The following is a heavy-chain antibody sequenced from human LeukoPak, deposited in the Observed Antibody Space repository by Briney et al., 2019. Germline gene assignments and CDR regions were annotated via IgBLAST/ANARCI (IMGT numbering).Heavy chain of an antibody. CDR1: GFTFSSYA. Sequence: GGSLRLSCAASGFTFSSYAMSWVRQAPGKGLEWVSAISGSGGSTYYADSVKGRFTISRDNSKNTLYLQMNSLRAEDTAVYYCAKDFLIAVAGTTDYWGQGTPVTVSS. V-gene: IGHV3-23*01. CDR3: AKDFLIAVAGTTDY. CDR2: ISGSGGST. D-gene: IGHD6-19*01. J-gene: IGHJ4*02.